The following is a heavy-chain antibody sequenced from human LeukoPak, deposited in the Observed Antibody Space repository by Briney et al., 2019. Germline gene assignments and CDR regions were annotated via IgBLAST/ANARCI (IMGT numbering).Heavy chain of an antibody. CDR3: ARVNYYGSGWDY. J-gene: IGHJ4*02. CDR2: ISAYNGNT. CDR1: GYTFTSYG. Sequence: ASVKVSCKASGYTFTSYGISWVRQAPGQGLEWMGWISAYNGNTNYAQKLQGRVTMTTDTSTSTAYMELRSLRSEDTALYYCARVNYYGSGWDYWGQGTLVTVSS. V-gene: IGHV1-18*01. D-gene: IGHD3-10*01.